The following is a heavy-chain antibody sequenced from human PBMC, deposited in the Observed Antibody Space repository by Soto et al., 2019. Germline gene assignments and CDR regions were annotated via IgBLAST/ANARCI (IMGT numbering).Heavy chain of an antibody. Sequence: SETLSLTCTVSGGSIRSGGYYWSWIRQHPGKGLEWIGYIYYSGSTYYNPSLKSRVTISVDTSKNQFSLKLSSVTAADTAVYYCAREKVGTIFGVVMSYYYYGMDVWGQGTTVTVSS. D-gene: IGHD3-3*01. CDR1: GGSIRSGGYY. J-gene: IGHJ6*02. V-gene: IGHV4-31*03. CDR3: AREKVGTIFGVVMSYYYYGMDV. CDR2: IYYSGST.